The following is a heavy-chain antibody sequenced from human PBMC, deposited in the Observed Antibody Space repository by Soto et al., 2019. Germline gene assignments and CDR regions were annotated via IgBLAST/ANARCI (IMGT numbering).Heavy chain of an antibody. CDR1: GGTINSGDYF. V-gene: IGHV4-30-4*01. CDR2: IFYTGST. D-gene: IGHD2-2*02. Sequence: SETLSLTCSVSGGTINSGDYFCICIRQPPWKGLELIGSIFYTGSTYYSPSLKSRASMSMDTSKNLFSLRLRSLTAADTAVYYCARVGCGSTSCFTRWFDPWGQGTLVTVSS. CDR3: ARVGCGSTSCFTRWFDP. J-gene: IGHJ5*02.